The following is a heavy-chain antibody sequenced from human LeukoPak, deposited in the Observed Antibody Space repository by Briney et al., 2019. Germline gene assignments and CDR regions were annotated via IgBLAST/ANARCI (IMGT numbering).Heavy chain of an antibody. J-gene: IGHJ4*02. CDR2: IRQDGSGK. CDR1: GFSFSTYW. D-gene: IGHD5-12*01. CDR3: ARGPSGYHNT. V-gene: IGHV3-7*01. Sequence: GGSLRLSCETSGFSFSTYWMSWVRQAPGKGLEWVANIRQDGSGKYYADSVKGRFTISRDNSKNTLYLQMNSLRAEDTAVYYCARGPSGYHNTGGQGTLVTVSS.